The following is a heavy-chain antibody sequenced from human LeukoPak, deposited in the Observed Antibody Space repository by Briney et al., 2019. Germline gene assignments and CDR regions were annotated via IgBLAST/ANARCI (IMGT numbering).Heavy chain of an antibody. CDR1: GGSLSSGGYY. D-gene: IGHD2-15*01. J-gene: IGHJ4*02. Sequence: TSETLSLTCSVSGGSLSSGGYYWTWIRQPAGKGPEWIGRIYTNGNTNYNPSLKSRVTMSVDTSKNQFSLNLSSVTAADTAVYYCARRVHCSGGSCYLDYWGQGTLVTVSS. CDR2: IYTNGNT. V-gene: IGHV4-61*02. CDR3: ARRVHCSGGSCYLDY.